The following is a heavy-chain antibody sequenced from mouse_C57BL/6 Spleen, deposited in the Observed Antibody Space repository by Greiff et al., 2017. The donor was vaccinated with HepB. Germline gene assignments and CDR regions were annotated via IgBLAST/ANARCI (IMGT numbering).Heavy chain of an antibody. D-gene: IGHD2-4*01. CDR3: TRDRLGGYFDV. V-gene: IGHV5-9-1*02. J-gene: IGHJ1*03. CDR1: GFTFSSYA. Sequence: EVKVEESGEGLVKPGGSLKLSCAASGFTFSSYAMSWVRQTPENRLEWVAYISSGGDYIYYADTVKGRFTISRDNARKPLYLQMSSLKSEDTAMYYCTRDRLGGYFDVWGTGTTVTVSS. CDR2: ISSGGDYI.